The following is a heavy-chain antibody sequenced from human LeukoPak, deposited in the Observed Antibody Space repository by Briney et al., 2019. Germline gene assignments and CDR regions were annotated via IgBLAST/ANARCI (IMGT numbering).Heavy chain of an antibody. Sequence: SETLSLTCTVSGGSISSYYWSWIRQPAGKGLEWIGRIYTRGSTNYNPSLKSRVTMSVDTSKNQFSLKLSSVTAADTAVYYCARDSRRIAAAGTLEIWGQGTLVTVSS. CDR1: GGSISSYY. CDR3: ARDSRRIAAAGTLEI. J-gene: IGHJ4*02. V-gene: IGHV4-4*07. D-gene: IGHD6-13*01. CDR2: IYTRGST.